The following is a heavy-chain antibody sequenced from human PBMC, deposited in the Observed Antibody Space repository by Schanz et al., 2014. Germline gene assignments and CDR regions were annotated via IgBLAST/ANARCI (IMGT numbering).Heavy chain of an antibody. V-gene: IGHV4-34*01. D-gene: IGHD2-2*01. CDR1: GGSFSDYH. J-gene: IGHJ5*02. CDR3: ARQNLGYCSSTDCKNWFDP. CDR2: IDHAGST. Sequence: QVQLQQWGAGLVKPSQTLSLTCAVYGGSFSDYHWSWIRQAPGKGLEWIGDIDHAGSTDYRPSLRSRATIAVDPSKSQSSLRLTSVTAADTAVYYCARQNLGYCSSTDCKNWFDPWGQGTLVTVSS.